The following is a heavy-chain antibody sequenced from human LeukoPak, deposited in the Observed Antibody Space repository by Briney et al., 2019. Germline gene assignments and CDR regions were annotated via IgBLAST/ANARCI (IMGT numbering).Heavy chain of an antibody. CDR1: GGSVSGSDYY. V-gene: IGHV4-61*08. CDR2: IYYSGST. Sequence: PSETLSLTCTVSGGSVSGSDYYWSWIRQPPGKGLEWIGYIYYSGSTNYNPSLKSRVTISVDTSKNQFSLKLSSVTAADTAVYYCARTYLNWFDPWGQGTLVTVSS. J-gene: IGHJ5*02. D-gene: IGHD3-16*01. CDR3: ARTYLNWFDP.